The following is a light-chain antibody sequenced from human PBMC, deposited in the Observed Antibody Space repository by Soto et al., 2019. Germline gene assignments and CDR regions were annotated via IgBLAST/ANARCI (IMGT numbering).Light chain of an antibody. CDR1: QTISSY. J-gene: IGKJ2*01. Sequence: IQMTQSPSSLSASVGGRVTITCRASQTISSYLNWYQQTPGRAPALLISAASTLQSGVPSRFSGSGSGTDFTLTISSLQPEDFATYYGQHSYSSPYTVGQGTKLEIK. CDR2: AAS. CDR3: QHSYSSPYT. V-gene: IGKV1-39*01.